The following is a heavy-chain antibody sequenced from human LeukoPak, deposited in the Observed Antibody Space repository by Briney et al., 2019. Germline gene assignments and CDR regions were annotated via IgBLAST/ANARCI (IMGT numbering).Heavy chain of an antibody. CDR3: ARDDGYCGGDCYLDAFDI. Sequence: ASVRVSCKASGGTFSSYAISWVRQAPGQGLEWMGWINPNSGGTNYAQKFQGRVTMTRDTSISTAYMELSRLRSDDTAVYYCARDDGYCGGDCYLDAFDIWGQGTMVTVSS. V-gene: IGHV1-2*02. CDR2: INPNSGGT. J-gene: IGHJ3*02. CDR1: GGTFSSYA. D-gene: IGHD2-21*02.